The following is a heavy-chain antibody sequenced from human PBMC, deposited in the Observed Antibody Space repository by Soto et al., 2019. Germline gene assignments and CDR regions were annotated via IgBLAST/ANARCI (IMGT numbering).Heavy chain of an antibody. D-gene: IGHD1-1*01. J-gene: IGHJ4*02. CDR3: VRDPYLPTAGRLASLHY. CDR2: IWYAEVNK. V-gene: IGHV3-33*08. Sequence: PGGSLRLSCAASGFSLRSYAMHWVRKSPGKGLEWLAGIWYAEVNKYYAESVKGRFTISRDNSNNTLDVQMNSLKAEDTAVYYCVRDPYLPTAGRLASLHYWGPGTLVTVSS. CDR1: GFSLRSYA.